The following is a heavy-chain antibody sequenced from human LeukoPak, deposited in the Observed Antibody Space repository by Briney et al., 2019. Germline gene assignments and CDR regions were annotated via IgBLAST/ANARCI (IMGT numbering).Heavy chain of an antibody. V-gene: IGHV4-59*01. CDR2: IYYSGST. CDR3: ARASREITMVRGVIINRFDY. D-gene: IGHD3-10*01. Sequence: PSETLSLTCTVSGGSISSYYWSWIRQPPGKGLEWIGYIYYSGSTNYNPSLKSRVTISVDTSKNQFSLKLSSVTAADTAVYYCARASREITMVRGVIINRFDYWGQGTLVTVSS. J-gene: IGHJ4*02. CDR1: GGSISSYY.